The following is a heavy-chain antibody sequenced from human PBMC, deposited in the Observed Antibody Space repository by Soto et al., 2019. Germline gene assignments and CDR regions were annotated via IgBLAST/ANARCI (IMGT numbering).Heavy chain of an antibody. J-gene: IGHJ6*02. V-gene: IGHV5-51*01. Sequence: DSLKISCKGCGYKFTSYWIGWVRQMHGKGLECMGIIYPGDSDTRYSPSFQGQVTISADKSISTAYLQWSSLKASDTAMYYCAGGGVRGVITRTRDYYGMDVWGQGTTVTV. CDR3: AGGGVRGVITRTRDYYGMDV. D-gene: IGHD3-10*01. CDR1: GYKFTSYW. CDR2: IYPGDSDT.